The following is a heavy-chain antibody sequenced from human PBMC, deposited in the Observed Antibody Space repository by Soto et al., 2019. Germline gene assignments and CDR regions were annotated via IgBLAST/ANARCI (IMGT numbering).Heavy chain of an antibody. D-gene: IGHD1-26*01. Sequence: QLQLQESGPGLVKPSETLSLTCTVSGGSISSSSYYWGWIRQPPGKGLEWIGSIYYSGSTYYNPSLKSRVTISVDTSKNQFSLKLSSVTAADTAVYYCARWEYSGSYPFDYWGQGTLVTVSS. V-gene: IGHV4-39*01. J-gene: IGHJ4*02. CDR2: IYYSGST. CDR3: ARWEYSGSYPFDY. CDR1: GGSISSSSYY.